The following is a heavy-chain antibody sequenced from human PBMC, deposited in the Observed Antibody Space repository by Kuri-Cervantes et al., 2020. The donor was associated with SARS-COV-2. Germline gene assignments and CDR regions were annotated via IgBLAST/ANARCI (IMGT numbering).Heavy chain of an antibody. CDR1: GFTFSSYW. D-gene: IGHD1-26*01. CDR2: IKQDGSEK. V-gene: IGHV3-7*03. Sequence: GESLKISCAASGFTFSSYWMSWVRQAPGKGLEWVANIKQDGSEKYYVDSVKGRFTISRDNAKNSLYLQMNSLRAEDTAVYYCVKDKSRIVGSRMELDGMDVWGQGTTVTVSS. CDR3: VKDKSRIVGSRMELDGMDV. J-gene: IGHJ6*02.